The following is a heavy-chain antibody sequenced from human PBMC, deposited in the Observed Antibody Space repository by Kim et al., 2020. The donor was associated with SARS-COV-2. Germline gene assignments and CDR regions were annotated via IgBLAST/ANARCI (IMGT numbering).Heavy chain of an antibody. CDR1: GFTFSTYG. D-gene: IGHD3-16*01. J-gene: IGHJ4*02. V-gene: IGHV3-30*18. Sequence: GGSLRLSCAASGFTFSTYGMHWVRQAPGKGPEWVAVISKDGSNKYYANSVKGRFTISRDNSKNTLFLQMDSLRPEDTAVYHCAKGVGTCGPRCAYDWYLDYWGQGTLVTVSS. CDR3: AKGVGTCGPRCAYDWYLDY. CDR2: ISKDGSNK.